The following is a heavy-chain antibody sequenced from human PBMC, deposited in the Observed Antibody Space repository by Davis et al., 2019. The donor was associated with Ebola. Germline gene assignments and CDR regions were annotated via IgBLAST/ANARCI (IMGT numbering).Heavy chain of an antibody. CDR3: AKSGLSFGVVKYHYGMDV. CDR2: ISGSGGST. D-gene: IGHD3-3*01. Sequence: GSLTPSCTDSVITLSSYAMTWVRPAPGKGLEWVSAISGSGGSTYYADSVKGRFTTSRDNSKKTLYLQMNSLRAEDTAVYYCAKSGLSFGVVKYHYGMDVWGKGTTVTVSS. J-gene: IGHJ6*04. CDR1: VITLSSYA. V-gene: IGHV3-23*01.